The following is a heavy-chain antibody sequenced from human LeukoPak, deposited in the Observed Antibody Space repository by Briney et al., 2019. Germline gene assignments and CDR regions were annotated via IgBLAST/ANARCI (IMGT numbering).Heavy chain of an antibody. CDR1: GGSISSSNW. CDR3: ARITGRGYCSSTSCRGDWFDP. J-gene: IGHJ5*02. Sequence: SETLSLTCAVSGGSISSSNWWSWVRQPPGKGLEWIGEIYHSGSTNYNPSLKSRVTISVDKSKNQFSLKLSSVTAADTAVYYCARITGRGYCSSTSCRGDWFDPWGQGTLVTVSS. D-gene: IGHD2-2*01. V-gene: IGHV4-4*02. CDR2: IYHSGST.